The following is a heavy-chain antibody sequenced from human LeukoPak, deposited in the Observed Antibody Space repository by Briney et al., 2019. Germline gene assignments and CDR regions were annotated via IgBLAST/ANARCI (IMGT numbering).Heavy chain of an antibody. J-gene: IGHJ4*02. CDR3: ARHRKDIGFDS. CDR1: GYSFSSYW. Sequence: GESLKISCKGSGYSFSSYWIGWVRQMPGKGLEWMGVIYPDDSDTRYSPSSQGQVTISADKSISTAYLQWSSLKASDTAMYYCARHRKDIGFDSWGQGTLVTVSS. D-gene: IGHD2-15*01. CDR2: IYPDDSDT. V-gene: IGHV5-51*01.